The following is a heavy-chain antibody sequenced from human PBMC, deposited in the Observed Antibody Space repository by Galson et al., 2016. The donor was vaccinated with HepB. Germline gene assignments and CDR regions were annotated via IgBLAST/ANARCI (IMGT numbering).Heavy chain of an antibody. J-gene: IGHJ4*02. D-gene: IGHD3-10*01. V-gene: IGHV3-7*01. CDR3: AKSGGNYGSGSYSEGLIDF. Sequence: SLRLSCAASGFTFSSYWMSWVRQAPGRGLEWVANIKEDGSEKYYVDSVKGRFTISRDNSQNTLYLQMNSLRAEDTAVYYCAKSGGNYGSGSYSEGLIDFWGQGTLVTVSS. CDR2: IKEDGSEK. CDR1: GFTFSSYW.